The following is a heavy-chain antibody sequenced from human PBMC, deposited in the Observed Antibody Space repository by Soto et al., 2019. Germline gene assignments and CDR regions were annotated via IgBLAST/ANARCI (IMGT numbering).Heavy chain of an antibody. CDR2: IWYDGSNK. V-gene: IGHV3-33*01. CDR3: ARKGGGDCYPDY. D-gene: IGHD2-21*02. Sequence: QVQLVESGGGVVQPGRSLRLSCAASGFTFSSYGMHWVRQAPGKGLEWVAVIWYDGSNKYYADSVKGRFTISRDNSKNPLYLQMNSLRAEDTAVYYCARKGGGDCYPDYRGQGTLVTVSS. J-gene: IGHJ4*02. CDR1: GFTFSSYG.